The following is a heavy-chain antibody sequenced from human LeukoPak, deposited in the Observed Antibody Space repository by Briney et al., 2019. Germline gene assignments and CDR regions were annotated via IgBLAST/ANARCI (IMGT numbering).Heavy chain of an antibody. Sequence: SETLSLTCTVSGGSISSYYWSRIRQPPGKGLEWIGYIYYSGSTSYNPSLKSRVSISVDTSKNHFSLKLSSVTAADTAVFYCARRGGHGGSFDYWGQGTLVTVSS. CDR2: IYYSGST. CDR3: ARRGGHGGSFDY. D-gene: IGHD4-23*01. V-gene: IGHV4-59*08. J-gene: IGHJ4*02. CDR1: GGSISSYY.